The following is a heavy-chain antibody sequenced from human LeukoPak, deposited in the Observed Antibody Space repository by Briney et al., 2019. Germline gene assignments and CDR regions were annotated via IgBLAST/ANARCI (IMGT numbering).Heavy chain of an antibody. CDR2: ISWNSGSI. D-gene: IGHD3-10*01. Sequence: GGSLRLSCAASGFTFDDYAMHWVRQAPGKGLEWVSGISWNSGSIGYADSVKGRFTISRDNAKNSLYLQMNSLRAEDTAVYYCARTPASGSYYGGSYYFDYWGQGTLVTVSS. CDR3: ARTPASGSYYGGSYYFDY. CDR1: GFTFDDYA. J-gene: IGHJ4*02. V-gene: IGHV3-9*01.